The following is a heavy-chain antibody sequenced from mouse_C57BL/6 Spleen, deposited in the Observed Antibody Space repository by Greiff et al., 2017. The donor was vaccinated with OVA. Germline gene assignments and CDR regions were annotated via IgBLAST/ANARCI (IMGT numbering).Heavy chain of an antibody. Sequence: VKVVESGPGLVAPSQSLSITCTVSGFSLTSYGVDWVRQPPGKGLAWLGVIWGGGSTHYNSALMSRLSIRKDNSKSQVFLKMNSLQTDDTAMYYCAKQGDYYGSSWDYYAMDYWGQGTSVTVSS. D-gene: IGHD1-1*01. J-gene: IGHJ4*01. CDR3: AKQGDYYGSSWDYYAMDY. CDR2: IWGGGST. V-gene: IGHV2-9*01. CDR1: GFSLTSYG.